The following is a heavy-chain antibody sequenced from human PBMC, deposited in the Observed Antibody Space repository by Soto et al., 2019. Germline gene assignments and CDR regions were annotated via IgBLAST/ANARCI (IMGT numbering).Heavy chain of an antibody. Sequence: EVQLVESGGGLVKPGGSLRLSCAASGFSFSSYSINWVRQAPGKGLEWVSSISSSSNHVYYADSVKGRFTISRDNAKSSLFLQMNSLRTEDAAVSYCARDLPLYTGVFDMWGQGTMVTVSS. V-gene: IGHV3-21*01. CDR2: ISSSSNHV. J-gene: IGHJ3*02. D-gene: IGHD2-2*02. CDR1: GFSFSSYS. CDR3: ARDLPLYTGVFDM.